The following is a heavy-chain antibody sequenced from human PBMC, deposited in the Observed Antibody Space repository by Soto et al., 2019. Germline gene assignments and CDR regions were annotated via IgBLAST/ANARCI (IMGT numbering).Heavy chain of an antibody. CDR2: INPSTSHI. CDR1: GFTFSSYH. Sequence: EVQLVESGGGLVMPGGSLRLSCAASGFTFSSYHMNWVRQAPGKGLEWVSSINPSTSHIYYADSVRGRFTISRDNSKNSLYLQMNNLRTEDAAVYYCARGYCGGGGCYLRRAAFDVWGQGTMVTVSS. V-gene: IGHV3-21*01. J-gene: IGHJ3*01. CDR3: ARGYCGGGGCYLRRAAFDV. D-gene: IGHD2-15*01.